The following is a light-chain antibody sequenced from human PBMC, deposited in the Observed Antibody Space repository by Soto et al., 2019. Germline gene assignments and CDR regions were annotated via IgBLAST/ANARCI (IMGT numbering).Light chain of an antibody. CDR2: EVN. Sequence: QSALTQPASVSGSPGQSITISCPGTSSDVGGYNYVSWYQQHPGKAPKVMIYEVNYRPSGVSNRFSGSKSGNTASLTLSGLQAEDEADYYCTSYRSSSTLEVFGTGTKLTVL. CDR1: SSDVGGYNY. CDR3: TSYRSSSTLEV. V-gene: IGLV2-14*01. J-gene: IGLJ1*01.